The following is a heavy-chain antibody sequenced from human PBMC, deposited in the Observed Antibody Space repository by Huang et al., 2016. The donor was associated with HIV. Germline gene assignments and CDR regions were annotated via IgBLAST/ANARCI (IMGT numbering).Heavy chain of an antibody. V-gene: IGHV4-34*01. J-gene: IGHJ3*02. D-gene: IGHD1-1*01. CDR2: INHRGST. CDR1: GGSFSGYY. Sequence: QVQLQQWGAGLLKPSETLSLTCAVYGGSFSGYYWSWIRQSPGKGLEWIGEINHRGSTNDNPSLKRRLTISVDTSKNQFSLKLSSVTAADTAVYYCARERMMSWLDDHDAFDIWGQGTMVTVSS. CDR3: ARERMMSWLDDHDAFDI.